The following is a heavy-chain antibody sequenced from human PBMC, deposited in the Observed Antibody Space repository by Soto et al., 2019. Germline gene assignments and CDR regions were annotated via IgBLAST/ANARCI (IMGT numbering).Heavy chain of an antibody. CDR2: INHSGST. V-gene: IGHV4-34*01. CDR1: GGSFSGYY. D-gene: IGHD2-2*01. Sequence: PSETLSLTCAVYGGSFSGYYWSWIRQPPGKGLEWIGEINHSGSTNYNPSLKSRVTISVDTSKNQFSLKLSSVTAADTAVYYCARGGRYCSSTSCPHNWFDPWGQGTLVTVS. J-gene: IGHJ5*02. CDR3: ARGGRYCSSTSCPHNWFDP.